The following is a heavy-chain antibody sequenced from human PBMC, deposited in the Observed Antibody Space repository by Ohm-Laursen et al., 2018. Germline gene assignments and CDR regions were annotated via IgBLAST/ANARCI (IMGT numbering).Heavy chain of an antibody. Sequence: SLRLSCTASGFTFSNYWMTWARQAPGKGLEWVANIKQDGSEKYYVDSVKGRFTISRDNAKNSLYLQMNSLRAEDTALYYCAKDMARGDSDDAFDIWGQGTMVTVSS. CDR2: IKQDGSEK. V-gene: IGHV3-7*03. CDR1: GFTFSNYW. CDR3: AKDMARGDSDDAFDI. J-gene: IGHJ3*02. D-gene: IGHD2-21*02.